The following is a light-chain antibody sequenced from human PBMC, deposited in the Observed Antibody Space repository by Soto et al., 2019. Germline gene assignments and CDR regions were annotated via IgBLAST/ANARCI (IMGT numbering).Light chain of an antibody. V-gene: IGLV2-14*01. Sequence: QSARTQPASVSGSPGQSITDSCTGTSSDVGGYNYVSWYQQHPGKAPKLMIYDVSNRPSGVSNRFSGSKSGNTASLTISGLQAEDEADYYCSSYTSSSTLMVFGGGTKVTVL. CDR1: SSDVGGYNY. J-gene: IGLJ2*01. CDR3: SSYTSSSTLMV. CDR2: DVS.